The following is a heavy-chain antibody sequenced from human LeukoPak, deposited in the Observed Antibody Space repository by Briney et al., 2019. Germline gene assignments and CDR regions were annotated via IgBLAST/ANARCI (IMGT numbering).Heavy chain of an antibody. CDR2: INPNSGGT. CDR3: ARGSIVGATFDYFDY. J-gene: IGHJ4*02. CDR1: VYTFTGYY. D-gene: IGHD1-26*01. V-gene: IGHV1-2*02. Sequence: GASVKVSCKASVYTFTGYYIHWVRQAPGQGLEWMGWINPNSGGTNYAQKFQGRVTMTRDTSISTAYMDLSRLRSDDTAVYYCARGSIVGATFDYFDYWGQGTLVTVSS.